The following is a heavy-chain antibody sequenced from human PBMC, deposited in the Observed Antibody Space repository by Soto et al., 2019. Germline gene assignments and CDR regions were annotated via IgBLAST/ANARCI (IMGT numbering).Heavy chain of an antibody. D-gene: IGHD6-6*01. CDR3: AKANPYSSSWPRIIAY. V-gene: IGHV3-23*01. CDR1: GFTFSSYA. Sequence: GGSLRLSCAASGFTFSSYAMSWVRQAPGKGLEWVSAISGSGGSTYYADSVKGRFTISRDNSKNTLYLQMNSLRAEDTAVYYCAKANPYSSSWPRIIAYWGQGTLVTVSS. J-gene: IGHJ4*02. CDR2: ISGSGGST.